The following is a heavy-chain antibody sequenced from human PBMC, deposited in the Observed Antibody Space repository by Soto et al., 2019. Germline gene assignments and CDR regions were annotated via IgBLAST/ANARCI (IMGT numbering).Heavy chain of an antibody. CDR3: AKDPGGSYYWPYYFDY. D-gene: IGHD1-26*01. V-gene: IGHV3-30*18. J-gene: IGHJ4*02. Sequence: PGGSLRLSCAASGFTFSSYGMHWVRQAPGKGLEWVAVISYDGSNKYYADSVKGRFTISRDNSKNTLYLQMNSLRAEDTAVYYCAKDPGGSYYWPYYFDYWGQGTLVTVSS. CDR1: GFTFSSYG. CDR2: ISYDGSNK.